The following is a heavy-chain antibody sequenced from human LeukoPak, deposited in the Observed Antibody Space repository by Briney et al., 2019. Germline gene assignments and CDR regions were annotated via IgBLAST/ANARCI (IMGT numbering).Heavy chain of an antibody. D-gene: IGHD1-26*01. CDR2: ITYSGST. J-gene: IGHJ4*02. Sequence: SETLSLTCTVSGGPISSSTYYWAWIRQSPGEGLEWIGSITYSGSTYYNPSLESRVTISVDTSKNQFSLRLISVTAVDTAVYYCARQGVGATDCWGQGTLVTVSS. CDR1: GGPISSSTYY. V-gene: IGHV4-39*01. CDR3: ARQGVGATDC.